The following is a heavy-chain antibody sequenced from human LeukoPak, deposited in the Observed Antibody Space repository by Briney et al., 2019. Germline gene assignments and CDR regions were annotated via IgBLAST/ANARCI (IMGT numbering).Heavy chain of an antibody. CDR2: IPNDGNNQ. CDR1: GFTFSNYG. D-gene: IGHD2-2*01. CDR3: ATQEFCTSTDCYAHNFHI. J-gene: IGHJ3*02. V-gene: IGHV3-30*03. Sequence: GGSLRLSCAASGFTFSNYGMHWVRQAPGKGVEGVGVIPNDGNNQYYADFVKGRFHISRDNYKKTLSLQINSLRAGDTAIYYCATQEFCTSTDCYAHNFHIWGQGTMVTVSS.